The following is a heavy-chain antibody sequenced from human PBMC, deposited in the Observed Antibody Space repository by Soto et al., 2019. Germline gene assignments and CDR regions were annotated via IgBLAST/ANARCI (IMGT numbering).Heavy chain of an antibody. CDR3: AKGDHYDSSGSIDY. Sequence: GGSLRLSCAASEFTFSNYAMSWVRQAPGKGLEWVAVISYDGSNKYYADSAKGRFTISRDNSKNTLYLQMNSLRAEDTAVYYYAKGDHYDSSGSIDYWGQGTLVTVSS. V-gene: IGHV3-30*18. CDR1: EFTFSNYA. CDR2: ISYDGSNK. J-gene: IGHJ4*02. D-gene: IGHD3-22*01.